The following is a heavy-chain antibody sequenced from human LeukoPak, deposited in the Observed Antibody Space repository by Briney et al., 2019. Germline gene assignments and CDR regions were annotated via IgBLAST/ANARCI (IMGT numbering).Heavy chain of an antibody. CDR1: GFSLSTSGMC. V-gene: IGHV2-70*11. Sequence: GSGPALVKPTQTLTLTCTFSGFSLSTSGMCVSWIRQPPGKALEWLARIDWDDDKYYSTSLKPRLTISKDTSKNQVVLTMTNMDPVDTATYYCARMRVYDGSGSYFDYWGQGTLVTLSS. D-gene: IGHD3-10*01. CDR3: ARMRVYDGSGSYFDY. J-gene: IGHJ4*02. CDR2: IDWDDDK.